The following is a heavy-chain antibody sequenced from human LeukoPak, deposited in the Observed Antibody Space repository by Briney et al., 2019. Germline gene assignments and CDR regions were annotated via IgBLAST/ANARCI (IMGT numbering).Heavy chain of an antibody. J-gene: IGHJ4*02. CDR2: IYTSGST. D-gene: IGHD4-17*01. CDR1: GGSISCYY. Sequence: SSETLSPTCSVSGGSISCYYGRWIRQPGGEGVAWIRRIYTSGSTNYNPSFKSRVTMSVDTSKNQFYLKLSSVTAADTAVYYCARGDDYGAVGIDYWGQGTLVTVSS. V-gene: IGHV4-4*07. CDR3: ARGDDYGAVGIDY.